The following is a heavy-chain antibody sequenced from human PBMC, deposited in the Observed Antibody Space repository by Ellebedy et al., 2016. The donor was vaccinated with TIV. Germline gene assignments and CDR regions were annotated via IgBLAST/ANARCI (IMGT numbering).Heavy chain of an antibody. CDR3: ARLLYSYGYRLFDY. CDR2: IYYSGST. D-gene: IGHD5-18*01. J-gene: IGHJ4*02. Sequence: MPSETLSLTCTVSGGSISSYYWSWIRQPPGKGLEWIGYIYYSGSTNYNPSLKSRVTISVDTSKNQFSLKLSSVTAADTAVYYCARLLYSYGYRLFDYWGQGTLVTVSS. CDR1: GGSISSYY. V-gene: IGHV4-59*01.